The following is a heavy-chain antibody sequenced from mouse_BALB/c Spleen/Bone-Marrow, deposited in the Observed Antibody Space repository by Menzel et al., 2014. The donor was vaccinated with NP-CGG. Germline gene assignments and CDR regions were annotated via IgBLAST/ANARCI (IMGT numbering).Heavy chain of an antibody. CDR3: ARGIYYDSTGFAY. CDR1: GYTFTDYA. J-gene: IGHJ3*01. Sequence: QVQLKHSGPELVRPGVSVKISCKGSGYTFTDYAMHWVKQSHAKSLEWIGVISTYSGNTNYNQKFKGKATMTVDKSSSTAYMELARLTSEDSAIYYCARGIYYDSTGFAYWGQGTLVTVSA. D-gene: IGHD2-4*01. V-gene: IGHV1-67*01. CDR2: ISTYSGNT.